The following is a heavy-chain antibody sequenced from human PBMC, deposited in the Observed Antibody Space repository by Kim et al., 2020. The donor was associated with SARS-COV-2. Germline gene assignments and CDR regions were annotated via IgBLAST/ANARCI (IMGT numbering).Heavy chain of an antibody. CDR3: AKMLIMDDYNYFYYYAMDV. CDR1: GFTFDIYA. V-gene: IGHV3-23*01. D-gene: IGHD4-4*01. J-gene: IGHJ6*02. Sequence: GGSLRLSCVASGFTFDIYAMSWVRQAPGKGLAWVSVMSGGGGNKFYADSVRGRFTISRDNSKNTLYLQMNSLRDEDTALYYCAKMLIMDDYNYFYYYAMDVWGQGTTVTVSS. CDR2: MSGGGGNK.